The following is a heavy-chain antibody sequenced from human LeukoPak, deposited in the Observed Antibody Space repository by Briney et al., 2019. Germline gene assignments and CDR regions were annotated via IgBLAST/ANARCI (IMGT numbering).Heavy chain of an antibody. CDR1: GGSLNGYY. Sequence: SETLSLTCSVTGGSLNGYYWGWIRQPPGKGLECIGYIHSSEGTAHNASLKSRLTISLDTSKNQFSLTLSSVTAADTAVYYCTRHVYGEGMVVWGKGTTVTVSS. V-gene: IGHV4-59*08. J-gene: IGHJ6*04. CDR3: TRHVYGEGMVV. CDR2: IHSSEGT. D-gene: IGHD4-17*01.